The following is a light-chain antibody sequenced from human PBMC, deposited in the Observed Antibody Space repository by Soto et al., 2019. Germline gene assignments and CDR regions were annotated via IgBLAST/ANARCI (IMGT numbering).Light chain of an antibody. CDR2: GAS. J-gene: IGKJ2*01. CDR3: QHYGSSPYT. Sequence: DIVLTQSPGTLSLSPGETATLSCRASQNVDNAYVAWYQQRPGQAPRLLIHGASTRATGIPDRFGGSGSGTDFSRTVSRLEPEDFAVYYCQHYGSSPYTFGQGTKLEIK. CDR1: QNVDNAY. V-gene: IGKV3-20*01.